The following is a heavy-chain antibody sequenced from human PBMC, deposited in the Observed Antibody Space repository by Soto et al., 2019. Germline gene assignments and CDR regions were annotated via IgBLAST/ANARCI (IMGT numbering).Heavy chain of an antibody. J-gene: IGHJ6*02. CDR2: ISYDGSNK. CDR3: AKDRVAGRSPYYSGMDV. V-gene: IGHV3-30*18. D-gene: IGHD6-19*01. Sequence: QVQLVESGGGVVQPGRSLRLSCAASGFTFSSYGMHWVRQAPGKGLEWVAVISYDGSNKYYADSVKGRFTISRDNSKNTLYLQMNSLRAEDTAVYYCAKDRVAGRSPYYSGMDVWGQGTTVTVSS. CDR1: GFTFSSYG.